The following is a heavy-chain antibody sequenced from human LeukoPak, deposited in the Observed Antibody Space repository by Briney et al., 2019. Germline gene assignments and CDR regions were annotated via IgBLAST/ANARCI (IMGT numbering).Heavy chain of an antibody. CDR3: ARRGGVQLWKH. CDR2: INHSGST. J-gene: IGHJ4*02. V-gene: IGHV4-34*01. D-gene: IGHD5-18*01. CDR1: GGSISGYY. Sequence: SETLSLTCTVSGGSISGYYWSWIRQPPGKGLEWIGEINHSGSTNYNPSLKSRVTISVDTSKNQFSLKLSSVTAADTAVYYCARRGGVQLWKHWGQGTLVTVSS.